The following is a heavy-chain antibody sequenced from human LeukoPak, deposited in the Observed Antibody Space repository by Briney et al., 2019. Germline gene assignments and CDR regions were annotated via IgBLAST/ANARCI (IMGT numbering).Heavy chain of an antibody. CDR2: IYYSGST. V-gene: IGHV4-59*08. J-gene: IGHJ4*02. CDR1: GGSISSYY. D-gene: IGHD3-3*01. CDR3: ARGPYYDFWSGYYRSFDY. Sequence: SETLSLTCTVSGGSISSYYWSWIRQPPGKGLEWIGYIYYSGSTYYNPSLKSRVTISVDTSKNQFSLKLSSVTAADTAVYYCARGPYYDFWSGYYRSFDYWGQGTLVTVSS.